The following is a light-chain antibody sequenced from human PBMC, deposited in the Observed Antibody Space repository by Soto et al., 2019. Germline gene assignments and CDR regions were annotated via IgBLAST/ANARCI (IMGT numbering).Light chain of an antibody. Sequence: DIQMAESPSCLSPSVRRIIIINCRASQSIRKYLNWYQHKPGKVPTLLIYAASSLQSGVPSRFSGSGAGTEFKLTISSLQPDDFATYYCQHYYGFSRTFGQGTKVDIK. CDR3: QHYYGFSRT. J-gene: IGKJ1*01. CDR1: QSIRKY. V-gene: IGKV1-39*01. CDR2: AAS.